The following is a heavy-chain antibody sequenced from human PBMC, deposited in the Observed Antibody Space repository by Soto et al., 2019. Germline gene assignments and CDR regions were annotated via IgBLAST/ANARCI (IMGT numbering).Heavy chain of an antibody. CDR1: GGSFSGYY. CDR2: INHSGST. V-gene: IGHV4-34*01. CDR3: ARGMITTYYYYGMDV. D-gene: IGHD3-16*01. Sequence: SETLSLTCAVYGGSFSGYYWSWIRQPPGKGLEWIGEINHSGSTNYNPSLKSRVTISVDTSKNQFSLKLSSVTAADTAVYYCARGMITTYYYYGMDVWGQGTTVTAP. J-gene: IGHJ6*02.